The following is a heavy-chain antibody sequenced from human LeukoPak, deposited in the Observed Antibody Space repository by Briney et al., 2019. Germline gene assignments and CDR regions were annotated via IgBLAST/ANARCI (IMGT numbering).Heavy chain of an antibody. CDR3: ARGGGYYDILTGYAATDAFDI. J-gene: IGHJ3*02. CDR2: IYHSGST. Sequence: SQTLSLTCAVSGGSISSGGYSWSWIRQPPGKGLEWIGYIYHSGSTYYNPSLKSRVTISVDRSKNQFSLKLSSVTAADTAVYYCARGGGYYDILTGYAATDAFDIWGQGTMVTVSS. V-gene: IGHV4-30-2*01. D-gene: IGHD3-9*01. CDR1: GGSISSGGYS.